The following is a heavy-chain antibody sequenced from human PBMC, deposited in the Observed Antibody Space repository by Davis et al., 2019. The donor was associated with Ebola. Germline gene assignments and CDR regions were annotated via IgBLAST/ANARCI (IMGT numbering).Heavy chain of an antibody. Sequence: GESLKISCKGSGYSFTSYWIGWVRQMPGKGLEWMGIIYPGDSDTRYSPSFQGQVTISADKSLKTAFLHWSSLKASDTAMYYCATLRRTITGMDDGFDIWGQGTMVTVSS. CDR3: ATLRRTITGMDDGFDI. CDR1: GYSFTSYW. D-gene: IGHD1-20*01. V-gene: IGHV5-51*01. J-gene: IGHJ3*02. CDR2: IYPGDSDT.